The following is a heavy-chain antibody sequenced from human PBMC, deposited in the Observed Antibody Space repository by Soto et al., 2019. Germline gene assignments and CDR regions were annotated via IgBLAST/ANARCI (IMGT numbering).Heavy chain of an antibody. Sequence: XETLSLTCAVYGWSFSGYYWSWIRQPPGKGLEWIGEINHSGSTNYNPSLKSRVTISVDTSKDQFSLKLSSVTAADTAVYYCARARSSGWFVAYWGQETPVTVSS. J-gene: IGHJ4*02. CDR2: INHSGST. D-gene: IGHD6-19*01. CDR3: ARARSSGWFVAY. CDR1: GWSFSGYY. V-gene: IGHV4-34*01.